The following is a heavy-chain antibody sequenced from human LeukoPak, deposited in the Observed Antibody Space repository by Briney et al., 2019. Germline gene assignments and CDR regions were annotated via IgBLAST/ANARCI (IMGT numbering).Heavy chain of an antibody. Sequence: ASVKVSCKASGYTFSNFDINWVRQAPGQGLEWVGWMNPNSGITGYAQKFQGRVTITRSTSMSTAYMELSSLRFEDTAVYYCARATAGYCSSTTCYGRGNWFDPWAREPWSPSPQ. CDR2: MNPNSGIT. CDR1: GYTFSNFD. CDR3: ARATAGYCSSTTCYGRGNWFDP. V-gene: IGHV1-8*03. J-gene: IGHJ5*02. D-gene: IGHD2-2*01.